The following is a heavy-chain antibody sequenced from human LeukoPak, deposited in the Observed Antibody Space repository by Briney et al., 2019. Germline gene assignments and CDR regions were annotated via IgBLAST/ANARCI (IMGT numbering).Heavy chain of an antibody. D-gene: IGHD6-13*01. J-gene: IGHJ4*02. CDR1: GGSFSGYY. CDR3: ARRSMAAAVTRRVYFDY. V-gene: IGHV4-34*01. CDR2: INHSGST. Sequence: SETLSLTCAVYGGSFSGYYWSWIRQPPGKRLEWIGEINHSGSTNYNPSLKSRVTISVDTSKNQFSLKLSSVTAADTGVYYCARRSMAAAVTRRVYFDYWGQETLVTVSS.